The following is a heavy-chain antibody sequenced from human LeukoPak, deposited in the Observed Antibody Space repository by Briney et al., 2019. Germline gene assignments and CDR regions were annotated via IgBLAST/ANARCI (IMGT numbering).Heavy chain of an antibody. V-gene: IGHV3-23*01. CDR1: GFTFSSYG. D-gene: IGHD2-15*01. J-gene: IGHJ6*03. CDR2: ISSTGGNT. Sequence: HSGGTLRLSCAASGFTFSSYGMSWVRQPPGKGLEWVSAISSTGGNTYYADSVKGRFTISRDNSKNTLYLQMNSLRAEDTAIYYCAKNGDRGAYCSGGSCYPYYYYYMDVWGKGTTVTISS. CDR3: AKNGDRGAYCSGGSCYPYYYYYMDV.